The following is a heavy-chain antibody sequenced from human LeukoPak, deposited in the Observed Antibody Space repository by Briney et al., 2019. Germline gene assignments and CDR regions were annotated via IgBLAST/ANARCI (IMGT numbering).Heavy chain of an antibody. Sequence: GASVKVSCKASGYTFTGYYMHWVRQAPGQGLEWMGWINPNSGGTNYAQKFQGRVTMTRDTSISTAYMELSRLRSDDTAVYYCARVPRCSSTSCYDMGVDFDYWGQGTLVTVSS. J-gene: IGHJ4*02. V-gene: IGHV1-2*02. CDR2: INPNSGGT. CDR1: GYTFTGYY. D-gene: IGHD2-2*01. CDR3: ARVPRCSSTSCYDMGVDFDY.